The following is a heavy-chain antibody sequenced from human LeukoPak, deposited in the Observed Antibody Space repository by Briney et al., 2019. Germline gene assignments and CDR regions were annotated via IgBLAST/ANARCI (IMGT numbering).Heavy chain of an antibody. V-gene: IGHV3-53*01. CDR3: ARDVEYSNIYYYYYMDV. CDR2: IYTAGNT. D-gene: IGHD6-6*01. Sequence: PGGSLRLSCAASGFIVSHKYMAWVRQAPGRGLEWLSIIYTAGNTVSAESVKGRFTISRDNAKNSLYLQMNSLRAEDTALYHCARDVEYSNIYYYYYMDVWGKGTTVTVSS. CDR1: GFIVSHKY. J-gene: IGHJ6*03.